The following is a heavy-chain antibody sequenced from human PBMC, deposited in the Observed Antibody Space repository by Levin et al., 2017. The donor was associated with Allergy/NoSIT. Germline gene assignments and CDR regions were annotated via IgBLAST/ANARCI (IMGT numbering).Heavy chain of an antibody. D-gene: IGHD2-15*01. J-gene: IGHJ6*02. CDR1: GFTFNSYG. CDR2: IWYDGSYK. Sequence: AGGSLRLSCAASGFTFNSYGMHWVRQAPGKGLEWVAVIWYDGSYKYYADSVKGRFTISRDNSKNTLYLQMNSLRAEDTAIYYCARYCSGGSCYAGMDVWGQGTTVTVSS. CDR3: ARYCSGGSCYAGMDV. V-gene: IGHV3-33*01.